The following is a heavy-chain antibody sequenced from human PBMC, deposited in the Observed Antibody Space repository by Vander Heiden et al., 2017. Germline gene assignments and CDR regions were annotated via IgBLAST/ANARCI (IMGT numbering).Heavy chain of an antibody. CDR1: GGTFSSYA. CDR2: IIPIFGTA. Sequence: QVQLVQSGGEVMQPWSSVRVSCKASGGTFSSYAISWVRQAPGQGFEWMGGIIPIFGTANYAQKFQGRVTITADESTSTAYMELSSLRSEDTAVYYCATVSGSLRGRFDYWGQGTLVTVSS. CDR3: ATVSGSLRGRFDY. J-gene: IGHJ4*02. D-gene: IGHD3-16*01. V-gene: IGHV1-69*01.